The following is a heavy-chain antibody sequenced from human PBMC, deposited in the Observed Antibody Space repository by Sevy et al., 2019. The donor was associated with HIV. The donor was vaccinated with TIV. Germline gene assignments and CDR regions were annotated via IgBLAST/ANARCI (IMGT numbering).Heavy chain of an antibody. D-gene: IGHD5-18*01. CDR2: IRSKAKNYAT. Sequence: GGSLRLSCAASGFTFSGSDMHWVRQASGKGLEWVGRIRSKAKNYATAYAASVKGRFTISRDDPKNTAYLQMNSLKTGDTAVYFCTXAGYGFGYWGQGTLVTVSS. CDR1: GFTFSGSD. CDR3: TXAGYGFGY. V-gene: IGHV3-73*01. J-gene: IGHJ4*02.